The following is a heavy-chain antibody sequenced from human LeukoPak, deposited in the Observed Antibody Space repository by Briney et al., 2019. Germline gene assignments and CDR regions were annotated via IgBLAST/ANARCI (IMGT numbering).Heavy chain of an antibody. CDR1: GGSISSGGYY. CDR3: ASTASQHCSGGSCYSALYGMDV. J-gene: IGHJ6*02. V-gene: IGHV4-31*03. CDR2: IYYSGST. D-gene: IGHD2-15*01. Sequence: SETLSLTCTVSGGSISSGGYYWSWIRQHPGKGLEWIGYIYYSGSTYYNPSLKSRVTISVDTSKNQFSLKLSSVTAADTAVYYCASTASQHCSGGSCYSALYGMDVWGQGTTVTVSS.